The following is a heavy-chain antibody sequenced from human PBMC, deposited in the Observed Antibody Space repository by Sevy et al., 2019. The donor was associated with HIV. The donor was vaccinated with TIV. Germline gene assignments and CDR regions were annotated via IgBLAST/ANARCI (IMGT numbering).Heavy chain of an antibody. CDR1: GFTFSSYA. J-gene: IGHJ3*02. D-gene: IGHD3-3*01. CDR2: ISGSGGST. Sequence: GGSLRLSCAASGFTFSSYAMSWVRQAPGKGLEWVSAISGSGGSTYYADSVKGRFTISRDNSKNTLYLQMNSLRAEDTAVYYCAKDGPIFGVVLPSNAAFDIWGQGTMVTVSS. V-gene: IGHV3-23*01. CDR3: AKDGPIFGVVLPSNAAFDI.